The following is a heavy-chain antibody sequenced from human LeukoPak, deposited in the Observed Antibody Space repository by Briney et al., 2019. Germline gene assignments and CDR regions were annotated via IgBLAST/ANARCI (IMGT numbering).Heavy chain of an antibody. CDR2: IQPDGSYK. Sequence: GGSLRLSCAASGFTFSGSWMTWVRQPPGKGPEWVANIQPDGSYKHYVDSVKGRFTISRDNAKNSLYLQMNSLREEDTAVYYCATKYYWGQGTLVTVSS. J-gene: IGHJ4*02. CDR3: ATKYY. V-gene: IGHV3-7*01. CDR1: GFTFSGSW.